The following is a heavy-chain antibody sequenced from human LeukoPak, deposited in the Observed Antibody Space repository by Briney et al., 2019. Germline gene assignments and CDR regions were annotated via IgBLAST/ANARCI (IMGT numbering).Heavy chain of an antibody. V-gene: IGHV5-51*01. D-gene: IGHD3-10*01. J-gene: IGHJ3*02. Sequence: GESLKISCKGSGYSFTSYWIGWVRQMPGKGLEWMGIIYPGDSDTRYGPSFQGQVTISADKSISTAYLQWSSLKASDTAMYYCARGRIARREFDVGDAFDIWGQGTMVTVSS. CDR3: ARGRIARREFDVGDAFDI. CDR1: GYSFTSYW. CDR2: IYPGDSDT.